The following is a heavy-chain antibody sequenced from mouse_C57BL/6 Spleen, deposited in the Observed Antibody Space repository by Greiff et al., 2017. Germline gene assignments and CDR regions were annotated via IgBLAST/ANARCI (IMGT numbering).Heavy chain of an antibody. V-gene: IGHV1-22*01. Sequence: VQLQQSGPELVKPGASVKMSCKASGYTFTDYNMHWVKQSHGKSLEWIGYINPNNGGTSYNQKFKGKATLTVNKSSSTAYMELRSLTSEDSAVYYCATPYGSRYFDYWGQGTTRTVSS. CDR3: ATPYGSRYFDY. CDR1: GYTFTDYN. J-gene: IGHJ2*01. CDR2: INPNNGGT. D-gene: IGHD1-1*01.